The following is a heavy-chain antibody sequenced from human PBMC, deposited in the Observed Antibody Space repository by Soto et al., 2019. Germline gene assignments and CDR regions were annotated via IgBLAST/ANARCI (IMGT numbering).Heavy chain of an antibody. Sequence: QVQLVESGGGVVQPGRSLRLSCAASGFTFSSYGMHWVRQAPGKGLEWVAVIWYDGSNKYYADSVKGRFTISRDNSKNTLYLQMNSLRAEDTAVYYCARDQTCSSGPIDYWGQGTLVTVSS. CDR2: IWYDGSNK. D-gene: IGHD6-19*01. J-gene: IGHJ4*02. V-gene: IGHV3-33*01. CDR3: ARDQTCSSGPIDY. CDR1: GFTFSSYG.